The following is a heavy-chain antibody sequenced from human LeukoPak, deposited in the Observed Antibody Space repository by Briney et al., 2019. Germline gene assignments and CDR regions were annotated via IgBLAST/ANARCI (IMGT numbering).Heavy chain of an antibody. CDR1: GFTFSSYS. V-gene: IGHV3-21*01. CDR2: ISSSGSYI. J-gene: IGHJ2*01. CDR3: ERDTPGWYFHL. Sequence: GGSLRLSCAASGFTFSSYSMNWVRQAPGKGLEWVSSISSSGSYIYYADSVKGRFTISRDNAKNTLYLQMNSLRAEDTAVYYCERDTPGWYFHLWGRGTLVTLS.